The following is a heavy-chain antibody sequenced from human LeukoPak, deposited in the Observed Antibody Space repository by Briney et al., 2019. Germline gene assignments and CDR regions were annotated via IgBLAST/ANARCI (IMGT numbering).Heavy chain of an antibody. CDR2: INPRDGST. V-gene: IGHV1-46*01. J-gene: IGHJ4*02. CDR1: GYTFTSYY. CDR3: ARDQEGFDY. Sequence: ASVKVSCKASGYTFTSYYMHWVRQAPGQGLEWMGIINPRDGSTSYAQKFQGRVTVTRDTSTSTVHMELSGVRSEDTAVYYCARDQEGFDYWGQGTLVTVSS.